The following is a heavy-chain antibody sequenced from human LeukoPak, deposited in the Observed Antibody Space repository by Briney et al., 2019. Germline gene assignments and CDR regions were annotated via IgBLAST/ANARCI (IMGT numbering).Heavy chain of an antibody. CDR3: ARDDCGSGSLTY. J-gene: IGHJ4*02. CDR1: GFTFSNYW. Sequence: PGGSLRLSWAASGFTFSNYWMTWVRQAPGKGLEWVANIEQDGSEKYYVDSVKGRFTISRDNAKNSLYLQMNSLRAEDTAVYHCARDDCGSGSLTYWGQGTLVTVSS. CDR2: IEQDGSEK. D-gene: IGHD3-10*01. V-gene: IGHV3-7*04.